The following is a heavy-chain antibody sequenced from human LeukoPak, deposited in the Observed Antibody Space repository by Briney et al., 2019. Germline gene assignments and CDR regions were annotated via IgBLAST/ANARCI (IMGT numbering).Heavy chain of an antibody. Sequence: SETLSLTCAVYGGSFSGYYWSWIRQPPGKGLEWIGEINHSGSTNYNPSLKSRVTISVDTSKSQFSLKLSSVTAADTAVYYCARGRGPLRYPDYWGQGTLVTVSS. CDR2: INHSGST. J-gene: IGHJ4*02. CDR3: ARGRGPLRYPDY. V-gene: IGHV4-34*01. CDR1: GGSFSGYY. D-gene: IGHD3-9*01.